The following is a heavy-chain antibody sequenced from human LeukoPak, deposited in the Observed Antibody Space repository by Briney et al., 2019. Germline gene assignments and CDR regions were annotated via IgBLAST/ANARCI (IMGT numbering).Heavy chain of an antibody. Sequence: GGSLRLSCAASGFTFSSYAMSWVRQAPGKGLEWVSAISGSGGSTYYADSVKGRFTVSRDNSKNTLYLQMNSLRAEDTAVYYCAKARIAVTSFDYWGQGTLVTVSS. J-gene: IGHJ4*02. CDR2: ISGSGGST. CDR1: GFTFSSYA. V-gene: IGHV3-23*01. D-gene: IGHD6-19*01. CDR3: AKARIAVTSFDY.